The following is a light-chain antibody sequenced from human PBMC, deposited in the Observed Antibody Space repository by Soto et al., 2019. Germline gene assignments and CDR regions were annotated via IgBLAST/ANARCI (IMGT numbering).Light chain of an antibody. Sequence: VVMTQSPLSLPVTLGQPASISCRSSQSLVYSDGNTYLHRFQQRPGQSPRRLIYKVSNRDSGVPDRFSGSGSGTDFTLKISRVEAEDVGVYYCMYGTHWLYTFGQGTKLEIK. CDR3: MYGTHWLYT. V-gene: IGKV2-30*01. CDR2: KVS. CDR1: QSLVYSDGNTY. J-gene: IGKJ2*01.